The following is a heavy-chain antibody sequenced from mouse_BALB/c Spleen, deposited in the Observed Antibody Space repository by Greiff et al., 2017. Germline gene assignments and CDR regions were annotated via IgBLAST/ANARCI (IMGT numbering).Heavy chain of an antibody. Sequence: EVKLVESGGGLVQPGGSRKLSCAASGFTFSSFGMHWVRQAPEKGLEWVAYISSGSSTIYYADTVKGRFTISRDNPKNTLFLQMTSLRSEDTAMYYCARGGAYYGNPYAMDYWGQGTSVTVSS. CDR1: GFTFSSFG. J-gene: IGHJ4*01. V-gene: IGHV5-17*02. CDR2: ISSGSSTI. D-gene: IGHD2-10*01. CDR3: ARGGAYYGNPYAMDY.